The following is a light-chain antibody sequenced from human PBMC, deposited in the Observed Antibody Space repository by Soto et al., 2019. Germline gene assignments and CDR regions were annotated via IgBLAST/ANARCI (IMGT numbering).Light chain of an antibody. CDR2: DAC. Sequence: EILMTQSPATLSVSPGEGATLSCRASQSVSSNVAWYQEKPGQAPRLLIYDACTRATDIPPRFSGTGSWTEFTLTTSSLQSEDFAIYYCPQYNNWPRTFGQGTKVDI. J-gene: IGKJ1*01. CDR3: PQYNNWPRT. CDR1: QSVSSN. V-gene: IGKV3-15*01.